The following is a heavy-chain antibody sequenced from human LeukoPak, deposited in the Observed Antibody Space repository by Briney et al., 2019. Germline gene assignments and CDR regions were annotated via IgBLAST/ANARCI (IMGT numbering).Heavy chain of an antibody. V-gene: IGHV1-3*01. CDR1: GYTFTSYA. CDR2: INAGNGNT. J-gene: IGHJ3*02. CDR3: ARGRGWEPIQGAFDI. Sequence: PWASVEVSCKASGYTFTSYAMHWVRQAPGQRLEWMGWINAGNGNTKYSQKFQGRVTITRDTSASTAYMELSSLRSEDTAVYYCARGRGWEPIQGAFDIWGQGTMVTVSS. D-gene: IGHD1-26*01.